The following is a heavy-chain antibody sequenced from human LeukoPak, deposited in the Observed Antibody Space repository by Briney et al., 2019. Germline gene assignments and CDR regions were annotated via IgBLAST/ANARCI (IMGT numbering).Heavy chain of an antibody. D-gene: IGHD3-3*01. V-gene: IGHV4-59*08. Sequence: SETLSLTCGVSGGAITNYYWNWIRQAPGKGLEWLGYIYYTGSTNYNPSLKSRVTMSVDTSKNQFSLKLSSVTAADTAVYYCARQDFWSGAVDWGQGTLVTVSS. CDR3: ARQDFWSGAVD. J-gene: IGHJ4*02. CDR2: IYYTGST. CDR1: GGAITNYY.